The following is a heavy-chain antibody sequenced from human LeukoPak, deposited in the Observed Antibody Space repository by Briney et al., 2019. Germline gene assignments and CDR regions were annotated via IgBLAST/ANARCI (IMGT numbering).Heavy chain of an antibody. CDR1: GYTFTGYY. V-gene: IGHV1-2*02. J-gene: IGHJ6*02. CDR2: INPNSGGT. CDR3: EKDRYYGMDV. Sequence: ASVKVSCKASGYTFTGYYMHWVRQAPGQGLEWMGWINPNSGGTNYAQRFQGRVTMTRDTSISTAYMELSRLRSDDTAVYYCEKDRYYGMDVWGQGTTVTVSS. D-gene: IGHD2-15*01.